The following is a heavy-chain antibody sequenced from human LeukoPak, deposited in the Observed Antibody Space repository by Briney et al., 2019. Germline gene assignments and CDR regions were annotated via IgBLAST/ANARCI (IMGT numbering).Heavy chain of an antibody. V-gene: IGHV3-49*03. CDR3: TQNLPLAARVY. CDR1: GFTFGDYA. J-gene: IGHJ4*02. Sequence: PGRSLRLSCTASGFTFGDYAMSWFRQAPGKGQEWVGFIRSKAYGGTTEYAASVKGRFTISRDDSKSIAYLQMNSLKTEDTAVYYCTQNLPLAARVYWGQGTLVTVSS. CDR2: IRSKAYGGTT. D-gene: IGHD6-6*01.